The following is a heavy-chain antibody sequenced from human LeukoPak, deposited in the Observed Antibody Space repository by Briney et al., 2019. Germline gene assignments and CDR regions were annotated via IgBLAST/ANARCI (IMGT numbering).Heavy chain of an antibody. D-gene: IGHD2/OR15-2a*01. Sequence: GGSLRLSCAASRFTFSNYWMHWVRQAPGKGLVWVSRINGDGSSTSYADSVKGRFTISRDNAKNTLYLQMSSLRAEDTALYYCARDWFHAIDYWGQGTLVTVSS. CDR2: INGDGSST. V-gene: IGHV3-74*01. CDR1: RFTFSNYW. CDR3: ARDWFHAIDY. J-gene: IGHJ4*02.